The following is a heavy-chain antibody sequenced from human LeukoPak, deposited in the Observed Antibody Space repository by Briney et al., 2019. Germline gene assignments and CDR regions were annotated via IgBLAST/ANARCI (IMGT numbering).Heavy chain of an antibody. V-gene: IGHV4-39*07. D-gene: IGHD3-3*01. CDR1: SVPISSSRYY. Sequence: SETLSLTCTVSSVPISSSRYYWGWIRQPPGKGLEWIGSIGYSGDTFYNPSLKSRVTISVDTSKSQYSLKLSSVTAADTAVYYCARDIPSGYHDYWGQGTLVTVSS. J-gene: IGHJ4*02. CDR2: IGYSGDT. CDR3: ARDIPSGYHDY.